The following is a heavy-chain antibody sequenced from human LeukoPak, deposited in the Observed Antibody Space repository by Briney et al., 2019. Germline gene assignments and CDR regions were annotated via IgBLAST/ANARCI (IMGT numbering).Heavy chain of an antibody. CDR3: ARDFVGATGDF. CDR1: GLTFSSYA. J-gene: IGHJ4*02. CDR2: ISGSSNYI. V-gene: IGHV3-21*01. Sequence: GGSLGLSCAASGLTFSSYAMNWVRQAPGKGLEWVSSISGSSNYIFYADSLRGRFTISRDNAKNSLYLQMSSLRAEDTAVYYCARDFVGATGDFWGQGTLVTVSS. D-gene: IGHD1-26*01.